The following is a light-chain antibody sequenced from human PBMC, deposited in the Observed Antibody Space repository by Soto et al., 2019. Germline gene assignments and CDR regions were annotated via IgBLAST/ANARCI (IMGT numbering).Light chain of an antibody. CDR3: QQYGSPYT. CDR1: QSVSSSY. Sequence: EIGGTQSPGTLSLSPGERATLSCRASQSVSSSYLAWYQQKPGQAPRLLIYGASSRATGIPDRFSGSGSGTDFTLTISRLEPEDFAVYYCQQYGSPYTFGQGTKLEIK. V-gene: IGKV3-20*01. CDR2: GAS. J-gene: IGKJ2*01.